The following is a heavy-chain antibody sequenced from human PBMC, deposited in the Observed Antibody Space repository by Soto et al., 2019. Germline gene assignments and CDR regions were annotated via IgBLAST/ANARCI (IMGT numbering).Heavy chain of an antibody. CDR2: IYYGGST. Sequence: SETLSLTCTVSGGSISSGGYYWSWIRQHPGKGLEWIGYIYYGGSTYYNPSLKSRVTISGDTSKNQFSLKLSSVTAADTAVYYCARLGAYFQALDSWGQGTLVTVSS. CDR1: GGSISSGGYY. CDR3: ARLGAYFQALDS. D-gene: IGHD3-16*01. J-gene: IGHJ4*02. V-gene: IGHV4-31*03.